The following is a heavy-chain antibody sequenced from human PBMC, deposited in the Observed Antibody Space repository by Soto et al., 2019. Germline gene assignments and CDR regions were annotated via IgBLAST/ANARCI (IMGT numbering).Heavy chain of an antibody. D-gene: IGHD3-10*01. J-gene: IGHJ6*02. V-gene: IGHV3-15*01. CDR1: GFTLTKAS. Sequence: PGGSLRLSCAASGFTLTKASMSWVRKDPGKGLERVGHIKSNADGGATDYAAPVKGRFTVSRDDSRNTLYLQLNSLKTEDTAVYYCTTAPFSFITLPGTSFLIGMDVXGQGTTVT. CDR3: TTAPFSFITLPGTSFLIGMDV. CDR2: IKSNADGGAT.